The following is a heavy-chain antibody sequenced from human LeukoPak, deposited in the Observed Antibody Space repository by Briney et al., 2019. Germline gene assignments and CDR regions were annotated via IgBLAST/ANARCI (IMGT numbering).Heavy chain of an antibody. V-gene: IGHV1-24*01. CDR2: FDPEDGET. CDR3: ATGLGGSSGWSLDYPNY. D-gene: IGHD6-19*01. CDR1: GYTLTELS. Sequence: ASVKVSCKVSGYTLTELSMHWVRQAPGKGLEWMGGFDPEDGETIYAQKFQGRVTMTEDTSTDTAYMELSSLRSEDTAVYYCATGLGGSSGWSLDYPNYWGQGTLVTVSS. J-gene: IGHJ4*02.